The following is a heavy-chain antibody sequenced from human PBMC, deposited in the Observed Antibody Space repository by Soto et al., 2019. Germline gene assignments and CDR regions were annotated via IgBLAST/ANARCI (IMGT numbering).Heavy chain of an antibody. CDR1: GGSISTCDYY. D-gene: IGHD1-1*01. CDR2: ICPSGST. V-gene: IGHV4-39*01. CDR3: ARHRRETGTYAQPLDF. Sequence: PSETLSPTCTVSGGSISTCDYYWGWVRQPPGEGLAWIGSICPSGSTYYNPSLKGRVTISVDTSKNQSSLRLSSVTAADTAVYYCARHRRETGTYAQPLDFWGQGTLVTVSS. J-gene: IGHJ4*02.